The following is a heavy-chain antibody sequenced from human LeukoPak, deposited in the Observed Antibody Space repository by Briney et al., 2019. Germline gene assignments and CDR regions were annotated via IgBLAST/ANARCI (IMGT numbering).Heavy chain of an antibody. CDR3: ARREALASPFDF. D-gene: IGHD1-1*01. V-gene: IGHV4-34*01. J-gene: IGHJ4*02. CDR1: GGSFSGYY. CDR2: INHSGST. Sequence: SETLSLTCAVYGGSFSGYYWSWIRQPPGKELEWIGEINHSGSTNYNPSLKSRVTISVDTSKNQFSLRLSSVTAADTAVYYCARREALASPFDFWGQGTLVTVSS.